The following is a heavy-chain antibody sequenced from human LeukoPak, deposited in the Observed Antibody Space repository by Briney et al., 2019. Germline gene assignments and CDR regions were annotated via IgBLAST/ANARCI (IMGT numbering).Heavy chain of an antibody. V-gene: IGHV3-48*01. Sequence: PGGSLRLSCVAPGLTFSSYSMTWVRQAPGKGLEWVSYISSFSGTINYADSVKGRFTISRDNAKNSLYLQMNSLRAEDTAVYYCARDQGGVGYWGQGTLVTVSS. J-gene: IGHJ4*02. CDR2: ISSFSGTI. CDR1: GLTFSSYS. D-gene: IGHD3-16*01. CDR3: ARDQGGVGY.